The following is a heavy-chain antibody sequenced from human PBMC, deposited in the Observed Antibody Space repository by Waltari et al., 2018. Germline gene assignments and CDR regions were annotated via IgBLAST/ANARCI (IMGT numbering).Heavy chain of an antibody. D-gene: IGHD5-12*01. Sequence: NGLEWVSVIYICGSTYYADSVKGRFTISRHNSKNTLYLQMNSLMAEDTAVYYCARTYSGYDSYYYYGMDVWGQGTTVTVSS. J-gene: IGHJ6*02. V-gene: IGHV3-53*04. CDR3: ARTYSGYDSYYYYGMDV. CDR2: IYICGST.